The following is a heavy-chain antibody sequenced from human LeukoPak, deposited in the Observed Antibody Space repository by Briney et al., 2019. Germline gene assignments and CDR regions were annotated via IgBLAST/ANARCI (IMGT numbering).Heavy chain of an antibody. J-gene: IGHJ4*02. CDR2: ISSSSSYT. V-gene: IGHV3-11*06. CDR3: ARVKVDEGLRLYFDY. D-gene: IGHD2-8*01. Sequence: PGGSLRLSCAASGFTFSDYYMSWIRRAPGKGLEWVSYISSSSSYTNYADSVKGRFTISRDNAKNSLYLQMNSLRAEDTAVYYCARVKVDEGLRLYFDYWGQGTLVTVSS. CDR1: GFTFSDYY.